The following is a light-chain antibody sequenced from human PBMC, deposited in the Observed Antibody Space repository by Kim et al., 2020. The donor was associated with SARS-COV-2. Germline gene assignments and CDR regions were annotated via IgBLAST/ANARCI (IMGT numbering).Light chain of an antibody. Sequence: GQRVTISCSGGSSNIGSNTVNWYQQLPGTAPNLLIYFINHRPSGVPARFSGSKSGTSASLAISGLRSEDEADYFCSAWDDSLNGPVFGGGTQLTVL. CDR2: FIN. V-gene: IGLV1-44*01. CDR3: SAWDDSLNGPV. J-gene: IGLJ2*01. CDR1: SSNIGSNT.